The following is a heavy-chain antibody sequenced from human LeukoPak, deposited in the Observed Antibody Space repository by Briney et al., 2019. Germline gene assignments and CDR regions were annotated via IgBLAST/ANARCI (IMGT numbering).Heavy chain of an antibody. D-gene: IGHD5-24*01. CDR1: GYTFTGYY. CDR2: INPSSGAI. V-gene: IGHV1-2*02. CDR3: ARGGDGYNSGPRGTY. Sequence: ASVKVSCKASGYTFTGYYMHWVRQAPGQGLEWLGWINPSSGAINYAQKFQGRVTMTRDSSISTAYMELNRLTSDDTAVYYCARGGDGYNSGPRGTYWGQGTLVTVSS. J-gene: IGHJ4*02.